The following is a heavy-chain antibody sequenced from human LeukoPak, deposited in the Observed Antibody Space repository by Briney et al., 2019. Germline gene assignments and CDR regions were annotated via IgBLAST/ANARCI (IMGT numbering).Heavy chain of an antibody. J-gene: IGHJ4*02. D-gene: IGHD2-21*02. CDR3: AKRVDIVMMTDIVMMTANYYFDY. CDR2: VDGSGSNR. Sequence: GGSLRLSCAASGFTFSSYPMSWVRQAPGKGLEWVSSVDGSGSNRYYADSVQGRFTISRDNSKNTLYLQMSSLRAEDTAVYYCAKRVDIVMMTDIVMMTANYYFDYWGQGALITVSS. V-gene: IGHV3-23*01. CDR1: GFTFSSYP.